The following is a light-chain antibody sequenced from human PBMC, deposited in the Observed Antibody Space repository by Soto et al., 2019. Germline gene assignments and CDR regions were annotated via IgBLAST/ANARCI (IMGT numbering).Light chain of an antibody. CDR3: QESHTSGT. J-gene: IGKJ2*01. Sequence: DIQMTQFPSSLSASVGDRVTITCRASQSISSYLNWYQQKPGKAPELLIYAASSLQSGVPSRFSGSGSGTDFTLTIFGLQPEDFATYFCQESHTSGTFGQGTKLEI. V-gene: IGKV1-39*01. CDR1: QSISSY. CDR2: AAS.